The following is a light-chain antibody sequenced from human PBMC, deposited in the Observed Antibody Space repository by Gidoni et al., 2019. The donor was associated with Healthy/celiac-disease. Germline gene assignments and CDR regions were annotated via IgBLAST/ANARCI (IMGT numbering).Light chain of an antibody. V-gene: IGLV2-14*01. CDR3: SSYTSSSTLV. Sequence: QSALTQPASVSGFPGQSITISCTGTSSDVGGYNYVSWYQQHPGKAPKLMIYEVSNRPSGVSNRFSGPKSGNTASLTISGLQAEDEADYYCSSYTSSSTLVFGGGTKLTVL. J-gene: IGLJ2*01. CDR1: SSDVGGYNY. CDR2: EVS.